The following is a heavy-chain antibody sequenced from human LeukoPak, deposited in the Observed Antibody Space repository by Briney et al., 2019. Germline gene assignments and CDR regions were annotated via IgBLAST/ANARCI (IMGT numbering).Heavy chain of an antibody. J-gene: IGHJ4*02. V-gene: IGHV4-4*02. CDR1: GGSISSSNW. CDR3: ASGGY. Sequence: SETLSLTCAVSGGSISSSNWWSWVRQPPGKGLEWIGEINHSGSTNYNPSLKSRVPISVDTSKNQFSLKLSSVTAADTAVYYCASGGYWGQGTLVTVSS. CDR2: INHSGST.